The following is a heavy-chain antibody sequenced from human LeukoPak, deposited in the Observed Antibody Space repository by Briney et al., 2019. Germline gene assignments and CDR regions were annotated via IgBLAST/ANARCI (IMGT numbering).Heavy chain of an antibody. D-gene: IGHD1-26*01. CDR3: ARAEISGSYYEDDAFDI. CDR2: INPSGGST. CDR1: GYTFTSYY. V-gene: IGHV1-46*01. Sequence: ASVKVSCKASGYTFTSYYMHWVRQAPGQGLEWMGIINPSGGSTSYAQKFQGRVTMTRDTSTSTVYMELSSLRSEDTAVYYCARAEISGSYYEDDAFDIWGKGQWSPSLQ. J-gene: IGHJ3*02.